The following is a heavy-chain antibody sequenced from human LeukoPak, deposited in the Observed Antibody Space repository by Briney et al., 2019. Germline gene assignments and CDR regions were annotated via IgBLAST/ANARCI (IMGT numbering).Heavy chain of an antibody. D-gene: IGHD2-2*01. CDR3: ERDGYCSSPSCYYFDY. Sequence: GGSLRLSCAASGFTFSNYWIHWVRQAPGKGLVWVSRIIGEGSSTSYADSVKGRFTISRDNAKNTLYLQMNSLRAEDTAVYYCERDGYCSSPSCYYFDYWARGTLVPLST. CDR1: GFTFSNYW. J-gene: IGHJ4*02. CDR2: IIGEGSST. V-gene: IGHV3-74*01.